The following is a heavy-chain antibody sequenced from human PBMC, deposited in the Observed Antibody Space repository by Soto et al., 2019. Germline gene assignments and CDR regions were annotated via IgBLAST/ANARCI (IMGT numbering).Heavy chain of an antibody. V-gene: IGHV1-18*01. D-gene: IGHD3-10*02. Sequence: GASVKVSCKASGYTFTSYGISWVRQAPGQGLEWMGWISAYNGNTNYAQKLQGRVTMTTDTSTSTAYMGLRSLRSDDTAVYYCAIFGGLVVAEKGDAFDIWGQGTMVTVSS. J-gene: IGHJ3*02. CDR1: GYTFTSYG. CDR2: ISAYNGNT. CDR3: AIFGGLVVAEKGDAFDI.